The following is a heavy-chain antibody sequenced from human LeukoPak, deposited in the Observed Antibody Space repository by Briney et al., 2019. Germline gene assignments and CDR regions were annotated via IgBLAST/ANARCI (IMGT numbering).Heavy chain of an antibody. V-gene: IGHV3-30-3*02. J-gene: IGHJ6*03. Sequence: PGGSLRLSCAASGFTFNSYAMHWVRQAPGKGLEWVAVILHDGSNKYYADSVKGRFTISRDNSKNTVYLQMSSLRAEDTAVYYCGKNGVTKGVCLPYRAFGGKGPTVTAPS. CDR1: GFTFNSYA. D-gene: IGHD2-8*01. CDR3: GKNGVTKGVCLPYRAF. CDR2: ILHDGSNK.